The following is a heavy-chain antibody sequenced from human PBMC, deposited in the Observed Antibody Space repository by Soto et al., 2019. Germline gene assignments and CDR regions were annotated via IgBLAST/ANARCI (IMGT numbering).Heavy chain of an antibody. CDR2: ISSSGSTI. CDR1: GFTFSDYY. D-gene: IGHD3-22*01. CDR3: ARDEGGYEWLYYGMDV. Sequence: NPVGSLRLSCAASGFTFSDYYMSWIRQAPGKGLEWVSYISSSGSTIYYADSVKGRFTISRDNAKNSLYLQMNSLRAEDTAVYYCARDEGGYEWLYYGMDVWGQGTTVTVSS. J-gene: IGHJ6*02. V-gene: IGHV3-11*01.